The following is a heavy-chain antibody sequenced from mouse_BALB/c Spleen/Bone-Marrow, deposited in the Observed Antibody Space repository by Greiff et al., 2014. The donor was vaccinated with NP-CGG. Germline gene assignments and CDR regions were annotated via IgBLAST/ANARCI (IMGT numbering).Heavy chain of an antibody. CDR1: GFSLTSYG. Sequence: VQLQQSGPGLVAPSQSLSNSCTVSGFSLTSYGVHWVRQPPGKGLEWLGVIWADGSTNYNSALMSRLSISKDNSKSQVFLKMNSLQTDDTAMYYCARITTATGAMDYWGQGTSVTVSS. CDR2: IWADGST. V-gene: IGHV2-9*02. CDR3: ARITTATGAMDY. D-gene: IGHD1-2*01. J-gene: IGHJ4*01.